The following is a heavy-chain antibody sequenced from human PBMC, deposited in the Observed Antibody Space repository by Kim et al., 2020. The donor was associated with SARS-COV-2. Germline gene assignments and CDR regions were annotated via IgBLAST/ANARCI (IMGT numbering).Heavy chain of an antibody. V-gene: IGHV4-59*01. Sequence: SETLSLTCTVSGGSISSYYWSWIRQPPGKGLEWIGYIYYSGSTNYNPSLKSRVTISVDTSKNQFSLKLSSVTAADTAVYYCARETYYYDSSGYPPGMDVWGQGTTVTVSS. CDR1: GGSISSYY. J-gene: IGHJ6*02. CDR3: ARETYYYDSSGYPPGMDV. D-gene: IGHD3-22*01. CDR2: IYYSGST.